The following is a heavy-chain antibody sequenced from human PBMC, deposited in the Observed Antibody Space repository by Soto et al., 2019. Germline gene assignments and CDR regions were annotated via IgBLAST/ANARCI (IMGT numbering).Heavy chain of an antibody. CDR1: GFTFSSYG. Sequence: QVQLVESGGGVVQPGRSLRLSCAASGFTFSSYGMHWVRQAPGKGLEWVAVISYDGSNKYYADSVKGRFTISRDNSKNTLYLQMNSLRAEDTAVYYCAKDPYVEPPKSGYYYYGMDVWGQGTTDTVSS. V-gene: IGHV3-30*18. D-gene: IGHD3-3*01. CDR3: AKDPYVEPPKSGYYYYGMDV. CDR2: ISYDGSNK. J-gene: IGHJ6*02.